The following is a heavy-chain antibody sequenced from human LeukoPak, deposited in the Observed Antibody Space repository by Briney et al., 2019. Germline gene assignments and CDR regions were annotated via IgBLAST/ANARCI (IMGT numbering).Heavy chain of an antibody. D-gene: IGHD2-15*01. Sequence: PGGSLRLSCAASGFTFSSYGMHWVRQAPGKGLEWVAFIRFDGSNKYYADSVKGRFTISRDNSKNTLYLQMKSLRAEDTAVYSCARGADGVSSNSRGWSDPWGQGTLVTVSS. V-gene: IGHV3-30*02. J-gene: IGHJ5*02. CDR3: ARGADGVSSNSRGWSDP. CDR2: IRFDGSNK. CDR1: GFTFSSYG.